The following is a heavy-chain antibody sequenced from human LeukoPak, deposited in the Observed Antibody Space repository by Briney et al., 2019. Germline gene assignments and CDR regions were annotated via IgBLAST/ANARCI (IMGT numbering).Heavy chain of an antibody. Sequence: GGSLRLSCAASGFTFSNAWMSWVRQAPGKGLEWAGLVKSKTDGGTADYAAPVKGRFTISRDNAKNSLYLQMNSLRAEDTAVYYCARDSPRSQYTADYWRRGTLVTVSS. D-gene: IGHD2-2*02. V-gene: IGHV3-15*01. CDR1: GFTFSNAW. CDR3: ARDSPRSQYTADY. J-gene: IGHJ4*02. CDR2: VKSKTDGGTA.